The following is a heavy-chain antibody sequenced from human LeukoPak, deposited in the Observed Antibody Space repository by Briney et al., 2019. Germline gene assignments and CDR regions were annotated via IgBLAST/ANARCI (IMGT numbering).Heavy chain of an antibody. J-gene: IGHJ2*01. CDR2: ISSSGSTK. D-gene: IGHD7-27*01. CDR1: GFTFSRYT. Sequence: GGSLRLSCAASGFTFSRYTMNWVRQAPGKGLEWVSYISSSGSTKYYADSVKGRFTISRDNSKNTLYLQMNSLRAEDTAVYYCAKVGKYWYFDLWGRGTLVTVSS. V-gene: IGHV3-48*01. CDR3: AKVGKYWYFDL.